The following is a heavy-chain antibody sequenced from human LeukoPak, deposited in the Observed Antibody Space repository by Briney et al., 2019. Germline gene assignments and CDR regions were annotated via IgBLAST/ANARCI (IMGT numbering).Heavy chain of an antibody. Sequence: GGSLRLSCAASGFTFSSYATSWVRQAPGKGLEWVANIKQDGSEKYSVDSVKGRFTISRDNAKNSLYLQMNSLRAEDTAVYYCARRTVGASTRTHYFDSWGQGTLVTVSS. D-gene: IGHD1-26*01. CDR1: GFTFSSYA. J-gene: IGHJ4*02. CDR2: IKQDGSEK. CDR3: ARRTVGASTRTHYFDS. V-gene: IGHV3-7*03.